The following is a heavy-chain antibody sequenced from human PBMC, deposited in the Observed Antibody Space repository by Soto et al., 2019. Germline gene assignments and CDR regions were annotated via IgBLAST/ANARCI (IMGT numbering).Heavy chain of an antibody. D-gene: IGHD4-17*01. CDR1: GYTFTGYY. CDR3: ARVVHGDYGAFDI. J-gene: IGHJ3*02. Sequence: ASVKVSCKASGYTFTGYYMHWVRQAPGQGLEWMGWINPNSGGTNYAQKFQGWVTMTRDTSISTAYMELSRLRSDDAAVYYCARVVHGDYGAFDIWGQGTMVTVSS. CDR2: INPNSGGT. V-gene: IGHV1-2*04.